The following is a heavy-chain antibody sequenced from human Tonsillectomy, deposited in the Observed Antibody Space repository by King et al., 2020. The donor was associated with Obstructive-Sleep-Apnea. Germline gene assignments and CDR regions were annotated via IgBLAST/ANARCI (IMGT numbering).Heavy chain of an antibody. CDR3: ARDQHYYDSSNYPFDY. V-gene: IGHV3-48*04. D-gene: IGHD3-22*01. Sequence: VQLVESGGGLVQPGGSLRLSCAASGFTFSSYSMNWVRQAPGKGLEWGSYISRSSSTINYADSVKGRFTISRDNAKNSLDLQMNSLRAEDTAVYYCARDQHYYDSSNYPFDYWGQGTLVTVSS. CDR2: ISRSSSTI. CDR1: GFTFSSYS. J-gene: IGHJ4*02.